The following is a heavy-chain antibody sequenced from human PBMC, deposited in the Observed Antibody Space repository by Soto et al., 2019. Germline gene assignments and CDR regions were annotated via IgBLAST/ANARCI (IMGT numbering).Heavy chain of an antibody. V-gene: IGHV3-7*01. CDR2: IKQDGREK. D-gene: IGHD3-10*01. CDR1: GFTGISYW. J-gene: IGHJ6*02. CDR3: ARDHGSGSPYYYGMHV. Sequence: PGGALRLTGAASGFTGISYWIRWVRQAPGKGLEWVANIKQDGREKYYVDSVKGRFTISRDNAKNSLYLQMNSLRAEDTAVYYCARDHGSGSPYYYGMHVWGQGTTVTVSS.